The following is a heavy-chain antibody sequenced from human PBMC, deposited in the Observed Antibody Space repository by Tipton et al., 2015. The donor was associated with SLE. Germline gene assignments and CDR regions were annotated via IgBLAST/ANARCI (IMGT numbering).Heavy chain of an antibody. J-gene: IGHJ4*02. D-gene: IGHD3-10*01. Sequence: SLRLSCAASGFTFSSYAMSWVRQAPGKGLEWVSVIYSGGSTYYADSVKGRFTISRDNSKNTLYLQMNSLRAEDTAVYYCATRAGWFGGVHGGFDYWGQGTLVTVSS. CDR3: ATRAGWFGGVHGGFDY. CDR2: IYSGGST. CDR1: GFTFSSYA. V-gene: IGHV3-53*05.